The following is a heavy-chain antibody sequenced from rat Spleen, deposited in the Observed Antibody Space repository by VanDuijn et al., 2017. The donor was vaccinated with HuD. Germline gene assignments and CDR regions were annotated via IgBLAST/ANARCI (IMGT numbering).Heavy chain of an antibody. Sequence: EVQLVESGGGXXQPGXXLKLSXXXSGXXXSDXXXAWFSQAPGRGLEXVASITNASGRAYYSDCVKGRFTISRDTAQNTRYLQMNSLRSEDTATYYCARGGFFRYWGQGVMVTVSS. CDR3: ARGGFFRY. CDR1: GXXXSDXX. J-gene: IGHJ2*01. CDR2: ITNASGRA. V-gene: IGHV5-31*01. D-gene: IGHD1-6*01.